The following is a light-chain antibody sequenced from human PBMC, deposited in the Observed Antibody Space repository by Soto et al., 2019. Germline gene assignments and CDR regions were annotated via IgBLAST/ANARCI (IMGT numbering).Light chain of an antibody. V-gene: IGLV2-14*03. J-gene: IGLJ1*01. Sequence: CVQTHPVSVSGSCGQALPILHTENSRDVCGYNYVSWYQHHPGKAPKLIIFDVSNRPSGVSNPFSGSKSGNTASLTISGLQPEDEADYYCSSYTTSNTRQIVFGTGTKVTVL. CDR1: SRDVCGYNY. CDR2: DVS. CDR3: SSYTTSNTRQIV.